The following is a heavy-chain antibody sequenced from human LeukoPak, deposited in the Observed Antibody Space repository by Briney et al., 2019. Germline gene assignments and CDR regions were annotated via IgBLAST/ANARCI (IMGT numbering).Heavy chain of an antibody. CDR3: TRDPRRLDY. CDR2: INEDGSEI. Sequence: GGSLRLSCAASGFTFSRSWMTWVRQAPGKGLEWVASINEDGSEIHYVDSVKGRFTISRDNAKDSLYLQMNSLTAEDTAVYYCTRDPRRLDYWGQGTLVTVSS. CDR1: GFTFSRSW. J-gene: IGHJ4*02. V-gene: IGHV3-7*03.